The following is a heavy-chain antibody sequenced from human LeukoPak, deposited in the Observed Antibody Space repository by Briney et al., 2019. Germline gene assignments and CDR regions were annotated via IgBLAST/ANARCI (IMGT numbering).Heavy chain of an antibody. Sequence: GGSLRLSCAASGFSFNKYWMHWVRQAPGKGLVWVSRINGDGSTTSYADSVKGGFTISRDNAKNTLYLQMSSLRAEDTAVYYCATGNYYDSRGYYTFGHWGQGTLVTVSS. V-gene: IGHV3-74*01. CDR2: INGDGSTT. CDR1: GFSFNKYW. D-gene: IGHD3-22*01. J-gene: IGHJ4*02. CDR3: ATGNYYDSRGYYTFGH.